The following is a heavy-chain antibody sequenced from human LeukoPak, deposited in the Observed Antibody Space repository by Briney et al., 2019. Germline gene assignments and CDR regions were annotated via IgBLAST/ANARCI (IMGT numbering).Heavy chain of an antibody. V-gene: IGHV3-7*04. CDR1: GFTFSSYW. CDR2: INEDGSEK. J-gene: IGHJ4*02. D-gene: IGHD2-21*01. Sequence: GGSLRLSCAASGFTFSSYWMSWVRQVPGKGLEWVAQINEDGSEKHYGDSVRGRFTISRDNAKNSLYLQMYSLGADDMGVYFCARDTIAIVFDYWGQGALVTVSS. CDR3: ARDTIAIVFDY.